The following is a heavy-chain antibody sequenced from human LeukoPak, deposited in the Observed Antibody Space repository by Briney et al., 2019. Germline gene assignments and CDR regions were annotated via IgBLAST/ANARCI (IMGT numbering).Heavy chain of an antibody. V-gene: IGHV1-2*02. D-gene: IGHD3-10*01. J-gene: IGHJ6*03. CDR1: GYTFTGYY. CDR2: INPNSGGT. CDR3: ARDGGYGSGSYRVYYYYMDV. Sequence: GASVKVSCKASGYTFTGYYMHWVRQAPGQGLEWTGWINPNSGGTNYAQKFQGRVTMTRDTSISTAYMELSRLRSDDTAVYYCARDGGYGSGSYRVYYYYMDVWGKGTTVTVSS.